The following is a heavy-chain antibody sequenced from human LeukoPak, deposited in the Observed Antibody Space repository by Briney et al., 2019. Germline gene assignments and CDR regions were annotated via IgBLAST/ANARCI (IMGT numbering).Heavy chain of an antibody. CDR3: ARDRNVVVAATPGWFAP. Sequence: SETLSLTCTVSGGSISSYYWSWIRQPAGKGLEWIGRIYTSGSTNYNPSLKSRVTMSVDTSKNQFSLKLSSVTAADTAVYYCARDRNVVVAATPGWFAPWGQGTLVTVSS. J-gene: IGHJ5*02. V-gene: IGHV4-4*07. CDR1: GGSISSYY. D-gene: IGHD2-15*01. CDR2: IYTSGST.